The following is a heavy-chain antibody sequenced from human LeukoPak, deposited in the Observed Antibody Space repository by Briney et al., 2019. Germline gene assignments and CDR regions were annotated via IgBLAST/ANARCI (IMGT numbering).Heavy chain of an antibody. J-gene: IGHJ3*02. CDR1: GGSFSGYY. CDR2: INHSGST. D-gene: IGHD3-22*01. V-gene: IGHV4-34*01. Sequence: SETLSLTCAVYGGSFSGYYWSWIRQPPGKGLEWIGEINHSGSTNYNPSLKSRVTISVDTSKNQFSLKLSSVTAADTAVYYCATTTYYYDSSALLDAFDIWGQGTMVTVSS. CDR3: ATTTYYYDSSALLDAFDI.